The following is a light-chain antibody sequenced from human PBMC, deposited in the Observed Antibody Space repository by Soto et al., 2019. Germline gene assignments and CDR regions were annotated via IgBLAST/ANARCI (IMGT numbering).Light chain of an antibody. CDR2: GAS. V-gene: IGKV3-20*01. J-gene: IGKJ1*01. CDR3: QQSGSSPT. Sequence: IVLTQSPCTLSLSPGERATLSCRASQSISSSFLAWYQQKPGQPPRLLIYGASSRATGVPERFSGSGSGTDFTLTMSRLEPEDLAVYYCQQSGSSPTFGQGTKVDIK. CDR1: QSISSSF.